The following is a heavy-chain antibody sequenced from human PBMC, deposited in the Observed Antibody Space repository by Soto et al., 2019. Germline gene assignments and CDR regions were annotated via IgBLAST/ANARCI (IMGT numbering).Heavy chain of an antibody. CDR1: GFTFSSYG. D-gene: IGHD5-12*01. Sequence: VGSLRLSCAAYGFTFSSYGLHWVRQAPGKGLEWVAIISYDRTNKYYADSVKGRFTISRDNAKNTLYLQMNSLRAEDTAVYYCAKDLSEMATFIDFWGQGTLVTVSS. CDR3: AKDLSEMATFIDF. J-gene: IGHJ4*02. CDR2: ISYDRTNK. V-gene: IGHV3-30*18.